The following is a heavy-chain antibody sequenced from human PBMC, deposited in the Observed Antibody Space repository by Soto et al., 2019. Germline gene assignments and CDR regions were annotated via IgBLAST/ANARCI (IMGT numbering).Heavy chain of an antibody. D-gene: IGHD3-10*01. Sequence: GGSLRLSCAASGLTLSSYEMNWVRQAPGKGLEWVSYISSGGGTTYYADSVKGRFTISRDNAKNSLYLQMNSLRGEDTALYFCASEYPSGFPVYWGQGTLVTVSS. CDR3: ASEYPSGFPVY. V-gene: IGHV3-48*03. J-gene: IGHJ4*02. CDR1: GLTLSSYE. CDR2: ISSGGGTT.